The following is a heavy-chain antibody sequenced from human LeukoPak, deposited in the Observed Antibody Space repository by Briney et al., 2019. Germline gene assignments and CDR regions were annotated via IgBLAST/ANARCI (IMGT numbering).Heavy chain of an antibody. CDR1: GFTFSGSA. Sequence: PGGSLKLSCAASGFTFSGSAMHWVRQASGKGLEWVGRIRSKANSYATAYAASVKGRFTISRDDSKNTAYLQMNSLKTEDTAVYYCTRDYYDSSGYYHRDYWGQGTLVTVSS. CDR3: TRDYYDSSGYYHRDY. J-gene: IGHJ4*02. V-gene: IGHV3-73*01. D-gene: IGHD3-22*01. CDR2: IRSKANSYAT.